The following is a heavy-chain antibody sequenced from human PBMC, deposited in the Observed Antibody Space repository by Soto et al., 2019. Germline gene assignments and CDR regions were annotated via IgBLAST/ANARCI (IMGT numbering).Heavy chain of an antibody. CDR1: GGSIRSYY. D-gene: IGHD3-22*01. Sequence: SETLSLTCTVSGGSIRSYYWTWIRQPPGKGLEWIGEINHSGSTNYNPSLKSRVTISVDTSKNQFSLKLSSVTAADTAVYYCARTWLLLGYFDYWGQGTLVTVSS. J-gene: IGHJ4*02. V-gene: IGHV4-34*01. CDR2: INHSGST. CDR3: ARTWLLLGYFDY.